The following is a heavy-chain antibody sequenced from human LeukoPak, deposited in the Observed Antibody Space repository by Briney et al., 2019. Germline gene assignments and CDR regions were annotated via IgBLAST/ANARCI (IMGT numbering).Heavy chain of an antibody. CDR1: GGSISSYY. V-gene: IGHV4-59*01. J-gene: IGHJ5*02. CDR2: IYYSGST. D-gene: IGHD3-10*01. CDR3: ARSYGSGTHGWFDP. Sequence: PSETLSLTCTVSGGSISSYYWSWIRQPPGKGLEWIGYIYYSGSTNYNPSLKSRVTISVDTSKNQFSLKLSSMTAADTAVYYCARSYGSGTHGWFDPWGQGTLVTVSS.